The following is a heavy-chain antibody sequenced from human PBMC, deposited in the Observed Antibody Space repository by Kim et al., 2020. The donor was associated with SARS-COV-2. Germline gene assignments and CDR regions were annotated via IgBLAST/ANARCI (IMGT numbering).Heavy chain of an antibody. D-gene: IGHD3-10*01. CDR2: IYYSGST. CDR1: GGSISSGGYY. V-gene: IGHV4-31*03. Sequence: SETLSLTCTVSGGSISSGGYYWSWIRQHPGKGLEWIGYIYYSGSTYYNPSLKSRVTISVDTSKNQFSLKLSSVTAADTAVYYCARGYYYGSGSYYNPTWYYFDYWGQGTLVTVSS. CDR3: ARGYYYGSGSYYNPTWYYFDY. J-gene: IGHJ4*02.